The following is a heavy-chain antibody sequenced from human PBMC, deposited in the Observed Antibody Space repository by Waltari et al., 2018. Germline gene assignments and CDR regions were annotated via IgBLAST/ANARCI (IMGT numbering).Heavy chain of an antibody. CDR2: ISSGGNT. V-gene: IGHV3-23*01. CDR1: GFTFSSYS. CDR3: AKALWFGEAASYLNDY. Sequence: EVQLLESGGGLVQPGGSLRLSCAASGFTFSSYSMSWVRQAPGKGVGWVSSISSGGNTYYADSVKGRFTSSRDNSKDTLFLQINSLRADDTAVYYCAKALWFGEAASYLNDYWGQGTLVTVSS. D-gene: IGHD3-10*01. J-gene: IGHJ4*02.